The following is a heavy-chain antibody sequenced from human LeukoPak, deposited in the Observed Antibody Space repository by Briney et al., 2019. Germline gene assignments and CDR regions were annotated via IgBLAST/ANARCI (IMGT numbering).Heavy chain of an antibody. V-gene: IGHV5-51*01. CDR1: GYNFTSYW. D-gene: IGHD6-19*01. CDR2: IYPGDSDT. J-gene: IGHJ4*02. CDR3: ARHGIAVAANLDY. Sequence: FLQISCKGSGYNFTSYWIGGGRQMPGKGLEGMGIIYPGDSDTRYSPSFQGQVTISADKSISTAYLQWSSLKASDTAMYYCARHGIAVAANLDYWGQGTLVTVSS.